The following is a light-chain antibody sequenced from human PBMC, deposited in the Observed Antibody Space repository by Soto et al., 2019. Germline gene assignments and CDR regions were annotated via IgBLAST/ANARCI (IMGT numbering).Light chain of an antibody. CDR2: KVS. V-gene: IGKV2-24*01. CDR3: MQATQYRPYT. J-gene: IGKJ2*01. Sequence: DVVLTQTPLSSPVTLGQPASISCRSSQSLEHSDGHTYLSWLHLRPGQHPRLLIYKVSHRFSGVPDRFSGGGAGTDFTQKISRVEAEDVGIYYCMQATQYRPYTFGQGTKLEIK. CDR1: QSLEHSDGHTY.